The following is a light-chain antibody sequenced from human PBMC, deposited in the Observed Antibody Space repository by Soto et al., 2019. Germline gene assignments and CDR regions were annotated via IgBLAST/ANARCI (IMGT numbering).Light chain of an antibody. CDR1: QDIRNY. J-gene: IGKJ3*01. V-gene: IGKV1-9*01. CDR2: AAS. CDR3: QHLNSYPFA. Sequence: QLTQSPSSLSADVGDRVTITYRASQDIRNYLAWYQQKPGKAPKLLIYAASTLQGGVPSRFSGRGSATDFTLTISSLQPEDFATYYCQHLNSYPFAFGPGTRVDIK.